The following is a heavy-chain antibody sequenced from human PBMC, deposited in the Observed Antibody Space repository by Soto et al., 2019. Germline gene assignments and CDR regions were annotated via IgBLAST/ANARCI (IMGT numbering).Heavy chain of an antibody. Sequence: GGSLRLSCAASGFTFSSHAMSWVRQAPGKGLEWVSAISGSGGSTYYADSVKGRFTISRDNSKNTLYLQMNSLRAEDTAVYYCAKGTTVTPYHYYYYMDVWGKGTTVTVAS. J-gene: IGHJ6*03. D-gene: IGHD4-4*01. CDR1: GFTFSSHA. V-gene: IGHV3-23*01. CDR2: ISGSGGST. CDR3: AKGTTVTPYHYYYYMDV.